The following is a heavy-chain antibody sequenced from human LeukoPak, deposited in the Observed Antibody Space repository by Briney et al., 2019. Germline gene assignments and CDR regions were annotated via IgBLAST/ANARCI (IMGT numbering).Heavy chain of an antibody. V-gene: IGHV3-23*01. CDR2: ISGSGGST. J-gene: IGHJ5*02. CDR3: AKHYIAAAGTEYNWFDP. CDR1: GFTFSSYA. Sequence: HPGGSLRLSCAASGFTFSSYAMSWVRQAPGKGLEWVSAISGSGGSTYYADSVKGRFTISRDNSKNTLYLQMNSLRAEDTAVYYCAKHYIAAAGTEYNWFDPWGQGTLVTVSS. D-gene: IGHD6-13*01.